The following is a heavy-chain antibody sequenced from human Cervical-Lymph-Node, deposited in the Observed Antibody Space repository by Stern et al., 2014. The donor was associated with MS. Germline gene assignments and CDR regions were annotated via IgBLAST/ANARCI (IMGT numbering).Heavy chain of an antibody. V-gene: IGHV2-5*02. J-gene: IGHJ4*02. CDR3: AHWAVQSGNWGFDF. CDR1: GFSLTTSEVG. CDR2: IYWDDGK. Sequence: QITLKESGPTLVKPTQTLTLTCTFSGFSLTTSEVGVGWIRQPPGKALEWLALIYWDDGKRYSPSLKSRLSITKDTSKNQVVLTMTNMDPVDTATYYCAHWAVQSGNWGFDFWGQGTLVTVSS. D-gene: IGHD7-27*01.